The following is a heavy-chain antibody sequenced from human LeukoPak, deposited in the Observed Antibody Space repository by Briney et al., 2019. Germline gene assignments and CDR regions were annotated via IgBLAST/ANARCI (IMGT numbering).Heavy chain of an antibody. V-gene: IGHV4-59*01. D-gene: IGHD1-26*01. Sequence: SETLSLTCTVSGGSLSSYYWCWIRQPPGEGLEWIGSIYYSGLTNYNPSLLSRVTISSATPEIQLSLRLSSATAAYKAMSYCAGVVYYYEGIYYFDYWGQGTMVTVSS. CDR2: IYYSGLT. CDR3: AGVVYYYEGIYYFDY. CDR1: GGSLSSYY. J-gene: IGHJ4*02.